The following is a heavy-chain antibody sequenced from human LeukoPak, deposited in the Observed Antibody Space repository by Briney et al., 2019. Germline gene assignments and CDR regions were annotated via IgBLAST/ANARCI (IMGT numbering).Heavy chain of an antibody. Sequence: GGSLRPSCEVSGFTFTDYWMNWVRQAPGKGPEWVASIRQDGSEKTYVDSVKGRFTISRDNTKNSLSLQLNGLRAEDTAVYYCARDGTAAGLYFDLWGQGTLVTVSS. CDR2: IRQDGSEK. D-gene: IGHD6-13*01. J-gene: IGHJ4*01. V-gene: IGHV3-7*01. CDR3: ARDGTAAGLYFDL. CDR1: GFTFTDYW.